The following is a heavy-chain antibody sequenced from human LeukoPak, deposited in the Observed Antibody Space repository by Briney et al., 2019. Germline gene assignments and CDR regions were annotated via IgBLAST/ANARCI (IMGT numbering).Heavy chain of an antibody. Sequence: GGSLRLSCAASGFFFDSYSLNWVRQAPGKGLEWISYITAGSDTIFYADSVEGRFTISRDNAKKIVYLQMNSLGVEDTALYYCARIVVGYRSDWRDYWGQGTLVTVSS. CDR2: ITAGSDTI. CDR3: ARIVVGYRSDWRDY. V-gene: IGHV3-48*04. J-gene: IGHJ4*02. D-gene: IGHD6-19*01. CDR1: GFFFDSYS.